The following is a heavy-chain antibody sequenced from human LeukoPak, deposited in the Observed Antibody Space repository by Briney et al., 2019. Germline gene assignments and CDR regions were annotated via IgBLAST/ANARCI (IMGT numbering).Heavy chain of an antibody. CDR2: ISYDGSNK. J-gene: IGHJ4*02. CDR1: GFTFSSYA. CDR3: ARTPHGDSWRGPLDY. D-gene: IGHD3-10*01. V-gene: IGHV3-30-3*01. Sequence: PGGSLRLTCAASGFTFSSYAMHWVRQAPGKGLEWVAVISYDGSNKYYADSVKGRFTISRDNSKNTLYLQMNSLRAEDTAVYYCARTPHGDSWRGPLDYWGQGALVTVSS.